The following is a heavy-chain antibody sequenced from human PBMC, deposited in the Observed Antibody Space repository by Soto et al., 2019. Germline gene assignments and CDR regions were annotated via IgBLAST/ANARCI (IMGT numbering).Heavy chain of an antibody. V-gene: IGHV4-30-4*01. J-gene: IGHJ4*02. CDR2: IYYSGST. CDR3: ARLYPRYAAFAY. D-gene: IGHD2-2*01. Sequence: PSETLSLTCSVSGGSINSGDYYWSWIRQSPGKGLEWMGYIYYSGSTYYNPSLKSRSTISIDTSKNQFFLDVDSVTAADTAVYYCARLYPRYAAFAYWGQGTLDT. CDR1: GGSINSGDYY.